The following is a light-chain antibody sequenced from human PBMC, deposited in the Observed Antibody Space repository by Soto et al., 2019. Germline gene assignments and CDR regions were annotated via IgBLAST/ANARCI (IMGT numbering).Light chain of an antibody. J-gene: IGKJ5*01. CDR3: QQRSNWPSIT. CDR1: QSGSSY. CDR2: DAS. V-gene: IGKV3-11*01. Sequence: EIVLTQSPSTLSWSPGERATLSWRASQSGSSYLTRYQQKPGQAPRLLIYDASNRATGIPARFSGSGSGTDFTLTISSIEPEDFAFDYCQQRSNWPSITFGQGTR.